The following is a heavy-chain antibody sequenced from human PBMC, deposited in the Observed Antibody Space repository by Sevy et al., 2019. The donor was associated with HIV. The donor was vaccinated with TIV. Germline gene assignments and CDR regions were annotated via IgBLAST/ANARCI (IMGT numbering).Heavy chain of an antibody. V-gene: IGHV3-30-3*01. CDR2: ISYEGTET. Sequence: GGSLRLSCAASGFAFSTHAMHWVRQAPGKGLEWVAVISYEGTETFYAASVEGRFTISRDNSKNMLSLQINSLRPEDTAGYYCARDGGNSVKWYPLYWGHGTLVTVSS. D-gene: IGHD2-2*01. CDR1: GFAFSTHA. CDR3: ARDGGNSVKWYPLY. J-gene: IGHJ4*01.